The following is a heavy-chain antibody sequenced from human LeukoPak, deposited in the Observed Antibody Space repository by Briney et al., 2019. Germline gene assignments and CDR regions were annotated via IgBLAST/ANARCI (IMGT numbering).Heavy chain of an antibody. CDR1: GFTFDDYA. CDR2: ISWNSGSI. Sequence: GRSLRLSCAASGFTFDDYAMHWVRQAPGKGLGWVSGISWNSGSIGYADSVKGRFTISRDNAKNSLYLQMNSLRAEDTALYYCAKAVAGTPYYFDYWGQGTLVTVSS. D-gene: IGHD6-19*01. V-gene: IGHV3-9*01. CDR3: AKAVAGTPYYFDY. J-gene: IGHJ4*02.